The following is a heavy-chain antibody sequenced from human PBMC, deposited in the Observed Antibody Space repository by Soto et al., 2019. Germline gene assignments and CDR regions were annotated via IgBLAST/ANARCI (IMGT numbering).Heavy chain of an antibody. D-gene: IGHD2-2*01. Sequence: SETLSLTCTVSGGSISSGGYYWSWIRQHPGKGLEWIGYIYYSGSTYYNPSLKSRVTISVDTSKNQFSLKLSSVTAADTAVYYCARDQYQPAAGARNYYHFLDVLGKGTTVTVSS. CDR1: GGSISSGGYY. J-gene: IGHJ6*03. CDR2: IYYSGST. V-gene: IGHV4-31*03. CDR3: ARDQYQPAAGARNYYHFLDV.